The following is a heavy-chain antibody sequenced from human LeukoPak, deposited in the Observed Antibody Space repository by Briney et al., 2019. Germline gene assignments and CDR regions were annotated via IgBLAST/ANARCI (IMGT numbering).Heavy chain of an antibody. J-gene: IGHJ4*02. CDR2: ISWNSGSI. V-gene: IGHV3-9*01. Sequence: GGSLRLSCAASGFTFDDYAMHWVRQAPGKGLEWDSGISWNSGSIGYADSVKGRFTISRDNAKNSLYLQMNSLRAEDTALYYCAKDASFGDYYDREYYFDYWGQGTLVTVSS. CDR3: AKDASFGDYYDREYYFDY. CDR1: GFTFDDYA. D-gene: IGHD3-22*01.